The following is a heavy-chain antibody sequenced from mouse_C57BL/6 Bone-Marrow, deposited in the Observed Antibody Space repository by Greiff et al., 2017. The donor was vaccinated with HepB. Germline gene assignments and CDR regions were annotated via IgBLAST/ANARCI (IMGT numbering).Heavy chain of an antibody. J-gene: IGHJ1*03. V-gene: IGHV1-76*01. CDR1: GYTFTDYY. CDR2: IYPGSGNT. D-gene: IGHD1-1*02. CDR3: ARGGVARYWYFDV. Sequence: VQLVESGAELVRPGASVKLSCKASGYTFTDYYINWVKQRPGQGLEWIARIYPGSGNTYYNEKFKGKATLTAEKSSSTAYMQLSSLTSEDSAVYFCARGGVARYWYFDVWGTGTTVTVSS.